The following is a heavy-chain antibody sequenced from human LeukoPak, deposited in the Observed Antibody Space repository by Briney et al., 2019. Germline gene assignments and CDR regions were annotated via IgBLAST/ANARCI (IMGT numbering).Heavy chain of an antibody. CDR2: IYYSGST. CDR1: GGSISRSTYY. J-gene: IGHJ3*02. Sequence: SETLSLTCTVSGGSISRSTYYWGWFRQPPGKGLEWIGTIYYSGSTYYNPSLKSRVTISVDTSKNQFSLKLSSVTAADTAVYYCARGWAAPPEDFDIWGQGTMVTVSS. D-gene: IGHD1-26*01. CDR3: ARGWAAPPEDFDI. V-gene: IGHV4-39*07.